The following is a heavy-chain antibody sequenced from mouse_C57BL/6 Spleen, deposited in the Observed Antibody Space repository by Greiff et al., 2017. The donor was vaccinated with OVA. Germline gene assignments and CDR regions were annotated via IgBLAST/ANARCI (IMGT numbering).Heavy chain of an antibody. D-gene: IGHD2-1*01. J-gene: IGHJ1*03. CDR3: ARVGGNYWYFDV. CDR1: GYSITSGYY. Sequence: VQLQQSGPGLVKPSQSLSLTCSVTGYSITSGYYWNWIRQFPGNKLEWMGYISYDGSNNYNPSLKNRISITRDTSKNQFFLKLNSVTTEDTATYYCARVGGNYWYFDVWGTGTTVTVSS. V-gene: IGHV3-6*01. CDR2: ISYDGSN.